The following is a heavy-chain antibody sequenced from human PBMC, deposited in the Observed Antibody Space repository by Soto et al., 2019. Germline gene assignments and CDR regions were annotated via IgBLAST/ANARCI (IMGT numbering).Heavy chain of an antibody. CDR1: GFTFSSYA. Sequence: GGSLRLSCAASGFTFSSYAMHWVRQAPGKGLEWVAVISYDGSSKYYADSVKGRFTISRDNSKNTLYLQMNSLRAEDTAVYYCASSPDDSSGYYLDYWGQGTLVTVSS. D-gene: IGHD3-22*01. CDR2: ISYDGSSK. J-gene: IGHJ4*02. V-gene: IGHV3-30-3*01. CDR3: ASSPDDSSGYYLDY.